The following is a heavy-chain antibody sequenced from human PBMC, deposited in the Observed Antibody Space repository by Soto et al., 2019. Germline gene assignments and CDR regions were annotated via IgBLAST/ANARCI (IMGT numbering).Heavy chain of an antibody. CDR1: GFSLSGYG. J-gene: IGHJ4*02. CDR2: LSYDEVNE. Sequence: QVQLVESGGGVVPPGRSLRLSCAASGFSLSGYGMHWVRQAPGKGLEWVSLLSYDEVNEYSADSVKGRFAISRDTSKNTLYLQMDSLRAEDTALYYCAISASGWYSFDYWGRGTLVTVSS. CDR3: AISASGWYSFDY. V-gene: IGHV3-30*03. D-gene: IGHD6-19*01.